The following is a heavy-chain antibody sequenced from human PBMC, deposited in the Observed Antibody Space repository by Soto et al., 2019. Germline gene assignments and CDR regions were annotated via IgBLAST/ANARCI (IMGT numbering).Heavy chain of an antibody. Sequence: SETLSLTCAVYGGSFSGYYWSWIRQPPGKGLEWIGEINHSGSTNYNPSLKSRVTISVDTSKNQFSLKLSSVTAADTAVYYCARDRSAFEYSSSSYGMDVWGQGTTVTVSS. CDR1: GGSFSGYY. CDR2: INHSGST. V-gene: IGHV4-34*01. J-gene: IGHJ6*02. D-gene: IGHD6-6*01. CDR3: ARDRSAFEYSSSSYGMDV.